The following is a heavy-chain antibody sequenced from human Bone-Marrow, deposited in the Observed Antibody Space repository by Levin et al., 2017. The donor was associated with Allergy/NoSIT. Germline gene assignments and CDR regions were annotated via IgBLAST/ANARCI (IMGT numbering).Heavy chain of an antibody. CDR1: GFTFSSYA. CDR3: AKDPTPGGDYYYYYMDV. J-gene: IGHJ6*03. CDR2: ISGSGGST. D-gene: IGHD3-10*01. Sequence: GGSLRLSCAASGFTFSSYAMSWVRQAPGKGLEWVSAISGSGGSTYYADSVKGRFTISRDNSKNTLYLQMNSLRAEDTAVYYCAKDPTPGGDYYYYYMDVWGKGTTVTVSS. V-gene: IGHV3-23*01.